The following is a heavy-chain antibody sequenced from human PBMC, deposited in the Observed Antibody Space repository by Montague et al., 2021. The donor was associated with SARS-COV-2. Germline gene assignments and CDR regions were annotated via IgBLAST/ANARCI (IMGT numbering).Heavy chain of an antibody. CDR1: GGSISTYY. D-gene: IGHD3-10*01. Sequence: SETLSLTCTVSGGSISTYYWSWIRQPPGKGLEWIGRIYTNETTNYNPSLQSRVTMSVDTSKNQFSLKLTSVTAAVTAVYYCARTFWGSWFGESWFGPWGQGTLVTVSS. J-gene: IGHJ5*02. CDR2: IYTNETT. V-gene: IGHV4-4*07. CDR3: ARTFWGSWFGESWFGP.